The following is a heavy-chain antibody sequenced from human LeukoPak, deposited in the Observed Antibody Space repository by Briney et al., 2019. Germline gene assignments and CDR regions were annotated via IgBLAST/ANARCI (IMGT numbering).Heavy chain of an antibody. J-gene: IGHJ3*02. V-gene: IGHV5-51*01. D-gene: IGHD3-10*01. CDR2: IYPGDSDT. Sequence: ESLKISCKGSGYSFTSYWIGWVRQMPGKGLEWMGIIYPGDSDTRYSPSFQGQVTISADKSISTAYLQWSSLKVSDTAMYYCAREYYYGSGSYPDAFDIWGQGTMVTVSS. CDR1: GYSFTSYW. CDR3: AREYYYGSGSYPDAFDI.